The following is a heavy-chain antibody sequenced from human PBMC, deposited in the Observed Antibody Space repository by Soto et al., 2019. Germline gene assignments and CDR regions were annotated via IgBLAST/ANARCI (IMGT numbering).Heavy chain of an antibody. CDR2: VSYDGSDS. V-gene: IGHV3-30*03. CDR1: VFLFSSYG. J-gene: IGHJ3*01. D-gene: IGHD3-3*01. Sequence: PWWSLRLSCTASVFLFSSYGLHWVRQAPGKGLEWVGIVSYDGSDSYYADSVKGRFTISRDNSNKTMSLQMNSLRTEDTALYYCATFGIYDFWSGYLHRDAFDVWGQGTMVTVSS. CDR3: ATFGIYDFWSGYLHRDAFDV.